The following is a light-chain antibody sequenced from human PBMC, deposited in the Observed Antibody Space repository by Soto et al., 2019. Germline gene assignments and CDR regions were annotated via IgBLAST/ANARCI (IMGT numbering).Light chain of an antibody. CDR3: QQSYSSPAWT. J-gene: IGKJ1*01. CDR2: AAS. V-gene: IGKV1-39*01. CDR1: QSISSY. Sequence: DIQMTQSPSSLSASVGDRVTITCRASQSISSYLNWYQQKPGKAPKLLIYAASSLQGGVPSRFSGSGSGTDFTLTISSLQAEDFASYYCQQSYSSPAWTVGQGTKVEIK.